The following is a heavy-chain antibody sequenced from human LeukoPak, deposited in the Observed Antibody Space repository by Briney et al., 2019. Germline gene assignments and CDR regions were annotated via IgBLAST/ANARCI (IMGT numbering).Heavy chain of an antibody. CDR1: GFTFSSYG. CDR2: IRYDGSNK. V-gene: IGHV3-30*02. D-gene: IGHD3-10*01. J-gene: IGHJ4*02. CDR3: AKDRRPNNYHASGTHY. Sequence: GGSLRLSCAASGFTFSSYGMHWVRQAPGKGLEWVAFIRYDGSNKYYADSVKGRFTISRDNSKNTLYLQMNSLRAEDSAVYYCAKDRRPNNYHASGTHYWGQGTLVTVSS.